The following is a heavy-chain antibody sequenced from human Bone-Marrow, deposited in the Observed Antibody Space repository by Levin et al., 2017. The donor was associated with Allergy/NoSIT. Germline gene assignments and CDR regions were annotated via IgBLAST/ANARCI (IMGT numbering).Heavy chain of an antibody. D-gene: IGHD1-26*01. CDR1: GYTFTSYY. J-gene: IGHJ4*02. V-gene: IGHV1-46*01. CDR3: ARRVEPSIVGATAGLDY. Sequence: GESLKISCKASGYTFTSYYMHWVRQAPGQGLEWMGIINPSGGSTSYAQKFQGRVTMTRDTSTSTVYMELSSLRSEDTAVYYCARRVEPSIVGATAGLDYWGQGTLVTVSS. CDR2: INPSGGST.